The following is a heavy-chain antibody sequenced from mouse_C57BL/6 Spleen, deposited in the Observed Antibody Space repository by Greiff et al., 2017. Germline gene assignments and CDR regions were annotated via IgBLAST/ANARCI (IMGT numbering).Heavy chain of an antibody. D-gene: IGHD1-1*01. CDR2: IWGDASK. J-gene: IGHJ4*01. CDR3: AKLLYYGSSYSGVYARDY. V-gene: IGHV2-3*01. Sequence: VHLVESGPRLVASSQSLSITRTFSGLSLPSFGVSLVRPPPGKGLEWLGVIWGDASKNYHSAINSRLIISKDNSKSQVFLKQNNLQTDDTATYYCAKLLYYGSSYSGVYARDYWGQGTSVTVAS. CDR1: GLSLPSFG.